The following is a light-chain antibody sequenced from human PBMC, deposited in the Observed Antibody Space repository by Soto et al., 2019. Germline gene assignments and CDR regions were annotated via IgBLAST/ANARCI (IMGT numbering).Light chain of an antibody. V-gene: IGKV3-15*01. CDR3: QQYDNWPPYT. Sequence: EMVMTQSPATLSVSPGERATLSCRASQSVRSNLAWYQQKPGQAPRLLIYDASTRATGVSARFSGSGSGTEFTLAISSLQSEDFAIYYCQQYDNWPPYTFGQGTKLEIK. CDR1: QSVRSN. J-gene: IGKJ2*01. CDR2: DAS.